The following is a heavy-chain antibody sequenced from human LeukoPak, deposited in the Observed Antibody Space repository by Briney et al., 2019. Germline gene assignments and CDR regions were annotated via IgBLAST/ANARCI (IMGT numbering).Heavy chain of an antibody. V-gene: IGHV1-69*13. D-gene: IGHD3-10*01. CDR2: IIPIFGTA. Sequence: ASVKVSCKASGGTFSSYAISWVRQAPGQGLEWMGGIIPIFGTANYAQKLQGRVTITADESTSTAYMELSSLRSGDTAVYYCAVGMVRPKYYFDYWGQGTLVTVSS. CDR3: AVGMVRPKYYFDY. CDR1: GGTFSSYA. J-gene: IGHJ4*02.